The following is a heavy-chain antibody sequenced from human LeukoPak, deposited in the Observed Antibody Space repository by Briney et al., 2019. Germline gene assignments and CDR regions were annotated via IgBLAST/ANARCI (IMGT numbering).Heavy chain of an antibody. D-gene: IGHD6-13*01. CDR1: GGSISSYY. V-gene: IGHV4-59*01. CDR2: IHYSGST. Sequence: SETLSLTCTVSGGSISSYYWSWIRQPPGKGLEWIGYIHYSGSTNYNPSLKSRVTISVDTSKNQFSLKLSSVTAADTAVYYCARAPPGMTMGPGDYWGQGALVIVS. J-gene: IGHJ4*02. CDR3: ARAPPGMTMGPGDY.